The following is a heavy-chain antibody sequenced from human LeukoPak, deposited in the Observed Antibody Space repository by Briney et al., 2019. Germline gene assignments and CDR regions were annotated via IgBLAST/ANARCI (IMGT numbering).Heavy chain of an antibody. V-gene: IGHV1-69*13. CDR3: ARDRGDYYDSSGPFDY. CDR1: GGTFSSYA. CDR2: IIPIFGTA. Sequence: GASVKVSCKASGGTFSSYAISWVRQAPGQGLEWMGGIIPIFGTANYAQKFQGRVTITADESTSTAYMELSSLRSEDTAVYYCARDRGDYYDSSGPFDYWGQGTLVTVSS. D-gene: IGHD3-22*01. J-gene: IGHJ4*02.